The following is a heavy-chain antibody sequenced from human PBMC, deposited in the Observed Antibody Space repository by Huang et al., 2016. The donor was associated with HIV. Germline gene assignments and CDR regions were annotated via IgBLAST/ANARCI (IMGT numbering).Heavy chain of an antibody. D-gene: IGHD2-21*01. CDR2: FAPENGET. V-gene: IGHV1-24*01. Sequence: QVQLVQSGAEVKKPGASVKVSCKVSGYTLTELSIHWVRQAPGKGLEGMGGFAPENGETNYAQNFQGRVTMTEDTSTDTAYMELNSLRSEDTAVYYCATGFDTYYDIWGQGTMVIASS. J-gene: IGHJ3*02. CDR1: GYTLTELS. CDR3: ATGFDTYYDI.